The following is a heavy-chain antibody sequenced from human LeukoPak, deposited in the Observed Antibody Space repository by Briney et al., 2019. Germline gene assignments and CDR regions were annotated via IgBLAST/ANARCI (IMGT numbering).Heavy chain of an antibody. CDR1: GFTFSSYA. CDR2: ISGSGGST. V-gene: IGHV3-23*01. Sequence: GGSLRLSCAASGFTFSSYAMSWVRQAPGKGLEWVSAISGSGGSTYYADSVKGRFTISRDNSKNTLYLQMNSLRAEDTAVYYCAKARVTMVRGVTSYYFDYWGQGTLVTVS. J-gene: IGHJ4*02. D-gene: IGHD3-10*01. CDR3: AKARVTMVRGVTSYYFDY.